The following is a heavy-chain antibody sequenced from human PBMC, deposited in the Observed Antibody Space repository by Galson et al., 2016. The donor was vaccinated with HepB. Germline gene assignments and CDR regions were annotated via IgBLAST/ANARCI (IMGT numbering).Heavy chain of an antibody. CDR1: GDIFNNYA. Sequence: SVKVSCKASGDIFNNYAISWVRQAPGQGPEWMGGIIPSLGTRNYAPRLRSRVTITADKSTSTIYLELSSLISEDTAVYYCARGSQWELPAGSNWFDPWGQGTLVTVSS. V-gene: IGHV1-69*10. CDR2: IIPSLGTR. CDR3: ARGSQWELPAGSNWFDP. D-gene: IGHD1-26*01. J-gene: IGHJ5*02.